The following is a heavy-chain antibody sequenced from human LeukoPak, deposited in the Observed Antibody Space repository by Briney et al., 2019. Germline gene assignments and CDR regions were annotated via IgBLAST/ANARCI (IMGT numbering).Heavy chain of an antibody. J-gene: IGHJ3*02. CDR2: IYYSGST. CDR1: GGSISSYY. CDR3: ANADNSGWNEAFDI. Sequence: PSETLSLTCTVSGGSISSYYWSWIRQPPGKGLEWIGYIYYSGSTNYNPSLKSRVTISVDTSKNQFSLKKSPGAAENAAVHYWANADNSGWNEAFDIWGQGTMVTVSS. D-gene: IGHD5-12*01. V-gene: IGHV4-59*01.